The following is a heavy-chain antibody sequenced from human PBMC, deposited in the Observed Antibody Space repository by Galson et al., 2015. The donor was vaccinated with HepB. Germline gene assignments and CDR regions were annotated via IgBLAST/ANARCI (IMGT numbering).Heavy chain of an antibody. Sequence: QSGAEVKKPGESLKISCKASGYMFTTYWIGWVRQMPGKGLEWMGIIYPGASDTRYSPSFQGQVTIPADKSISTARLQWSIMKASDTAMYYCARHRGGRYYNSSGYFNLWGQGTRVTVSS. CDR3: ARHRGGRYYNSSGYFNL. CDR1: GYMFTTYW. V-gene: IGHV5-51*01. J-gene: IGHJ5*02. CDR2: IYPGASDT. D-gene: IGHD3-22*01.